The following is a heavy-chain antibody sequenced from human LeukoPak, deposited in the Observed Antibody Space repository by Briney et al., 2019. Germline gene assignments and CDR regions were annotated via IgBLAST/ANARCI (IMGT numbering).Heavy chain of an antibody. CDR3: ARVNAVAGTRGGYFDY. J-gene: IGHJ4*02. Sequence: GASVKVSCKASGYTFTSYGISWVRQAPGQGLEWMGWISAYNGNTNYAQKLQGRVTMTTDTSTSTAYMELRSLRSDDTAVYYCARVNAVAGTRGGYFDYWGQGTLVAVSS. D-gene: IGHD6-19*01. CDR2: ISAYNGNT. CDR1: GYTFTSYG. V-gene: IGHV1-18*01.